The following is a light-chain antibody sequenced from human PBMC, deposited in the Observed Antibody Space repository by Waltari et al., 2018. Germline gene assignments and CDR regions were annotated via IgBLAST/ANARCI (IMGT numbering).Light chain of an antibody. V-gene: IGLV2-23*02. J-gene: IGLJ3*02. CDR2: GVN. Sequence: QSALTQPASVSGSRGQSITISCTGSSSHIGSYNVFSWYQHHPGKAPKPLIYGVNNRPSGVSNRFSGSKSGNTASLTISGLQAEDEADYYCSSYAGSVVFGGGTKLTVL. CDR3: SSYAGSVV. CDR1: SSHIGSYNV.